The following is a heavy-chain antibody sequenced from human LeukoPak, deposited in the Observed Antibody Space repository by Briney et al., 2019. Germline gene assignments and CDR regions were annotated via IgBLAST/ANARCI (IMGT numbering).Heavy chain of an antibody. V-gene: IGHV3-7*03. CDR1: GFTFSRHW. CDR2: IKHDGSEK. D-gene: IGHD3-22*01. J-gene: IGHJ4*02. CDR3: ATPLDYYDRSDSHQGGD. Sequence: GGSLRLSCAASGFTFSRHWMTWVRQAPGKGLEWVANIKHDGSEKNYVDSVKGRFTISRDNAKNSLYLQMNSLRAEDTAVYYCATPLDYYDRSDSHQGGDWGQGTLVTVSS.